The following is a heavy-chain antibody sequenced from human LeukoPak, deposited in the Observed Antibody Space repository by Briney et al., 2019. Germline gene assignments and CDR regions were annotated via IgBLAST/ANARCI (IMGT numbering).Heavy chain of an antibody. V-gene: IGHV3-30*19. D-gene: IGHD3-9*01. CDR2: IWYDGSNK. J-gene: IGHJ6*02. CDR1: GFTFSSYG. CDR3: ARVTTYYDILTGFYTQSNYYAMDV. Sequence: PGGSLRLSCAASGFTFSSYGMHWVRQAPGKGLEWVAVIWYDGSNKYYADSVKGRFTISRDNSKNTLSLQMNSLRTEDTAVYYCARVTTYYDILTGFYTQSNYYAMDVWGQGTTVTVSS.